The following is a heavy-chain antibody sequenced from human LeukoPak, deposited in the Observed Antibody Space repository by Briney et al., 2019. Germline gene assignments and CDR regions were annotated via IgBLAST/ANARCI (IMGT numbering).Heavy chain of an antibody. CDR2: VSGSGGRT. J-gene: IGHJ4*02. V-gene: IGHV3-23*01. CDR1: GFTFSNYA. CDR3: AKGAQDFGDSTTDY. Sequence: GGSLRLSCAASGFTFSNYAMSWFRQAPGKGLEGVSVVSGSGGRTYYADSVKGRFTISRDNSKNTLFLQMNSLRVEDTAVYYCAKGAQDFGDSTTDYWGQGTLVTVSS. D-gene: IGHD4-17*01.